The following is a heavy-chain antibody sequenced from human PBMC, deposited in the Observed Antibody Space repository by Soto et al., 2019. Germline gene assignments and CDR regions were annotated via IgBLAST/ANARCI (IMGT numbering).Heavy chain of an antibody. CDR3: ARDPSTINKLAGVWFDP. CDR1: GDTFGRFT. D-gene: IGHD4-4*01. Sequence: QIRLVQSGAEVQKPGSSVRVSCKASGDTFGRFTINWVRQAPGQGLEWMGGIKPISDITSYAQRLQGRVTFTADASRSTVYLELSSLRSEDTAMYYCARDPSTINKLAGVWFDPWGQGTLVTVSS. V-gene: IGHV1-69*01. J-gene: IGHJ5*02. CDR2: IKPISDIT.